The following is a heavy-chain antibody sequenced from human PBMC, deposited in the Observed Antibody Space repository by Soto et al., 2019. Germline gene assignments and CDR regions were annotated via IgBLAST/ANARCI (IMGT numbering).Heavy chain of an antibody. D-gene: IGHD5-18*01. CDR1: GVSVSSGGYF. J-gene: IGHJ4*02. V-gene: IGHV4-31*03. CDR3: ARDSSGPGYSYGKFDY. CDR2: IYYSGMT. Sequence: SETLSLTCTVSGVSVSSGGYFWTWIRQHPGKGLEWIGNIYYSGMTYYNPSLRGRVSISLDPSESQFSLKLNSVTAADTAVYYCARDSSGPGYSYGKFDYWGQGALVTVS.